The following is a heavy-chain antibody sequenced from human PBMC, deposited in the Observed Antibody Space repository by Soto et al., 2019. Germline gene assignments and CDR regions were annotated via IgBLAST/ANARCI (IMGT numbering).Heavy chain of an antibody. J-gene: IGHJ3*02. CDR3: TRGSSNAFDI. V-gene: IGHV1-69*02. CDR1: GDTFSSYT. Sequence: SVKVSCKASGDTFSSYTISWVRQAPGLGLEWMGRIIPVHNIANYAQRFQGRVTITADKSTSTVYMEVTSLRSEDTAVYYCTRGSSNAFDIWGQGTMVTVSS. D-gene: IGHD6-19*01. CDR2: IIPVHNIA.